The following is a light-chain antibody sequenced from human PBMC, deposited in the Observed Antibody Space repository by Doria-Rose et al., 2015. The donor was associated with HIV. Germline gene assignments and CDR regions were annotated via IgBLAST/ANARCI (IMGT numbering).Light chain of an antibody. CDR3: HQYGTSWT. V-gene: IGKV3-20*01. Sequence: SPGTLSLSPGERATLSCRASQSFSSTYLAWYQQKPGQAPSLLIYDGSTRATGIPDGFSASGSGTDFTLTINRLEPEDFALYYCHQYGTSWTFGQGTKVEI. CDR2: DGS. CDR1: QSFSSTY. J-gene: IGKJ1*01.